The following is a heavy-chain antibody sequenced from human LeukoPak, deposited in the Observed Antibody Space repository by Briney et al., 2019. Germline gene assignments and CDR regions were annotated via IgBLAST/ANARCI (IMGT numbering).Heavy chain of an antibody. Sequence: PSETLSLTCTVSGDSIRSYYWSWIRQPPGKGLEWIGYIYYSGSTSYSPSLKSRVTISVDTPKKQFSLKLTSVTAADTAVYYCAKSGSYYYYYMDVWGKGTTLTVSS. J-gene: IGHJ6*03. CDR1: GDSIRSYY. CDR3: AKSGSYYYYYMDV. CDR2: IYYSGST. D-gene: IGHD3-10*01. V-gene: IGHV4-59*08.